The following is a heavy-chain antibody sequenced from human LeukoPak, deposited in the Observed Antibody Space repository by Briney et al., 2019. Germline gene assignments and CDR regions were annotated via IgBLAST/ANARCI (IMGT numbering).Heavy chain of an antibody. D-gene: IGHD4-17*01. CDR3: ARDRYGDYSGNWFDP. V-gene: IGHV4-59*12. CDR2: IYYSGST. Sequence: SETLSLTCTVSGGSISSYYWSWIRQPPGKGLEWIGYIYYSGSTYYNPSLKSRVTISVDTSKNQFSLKLSSVTAADTAVYYCARDRYGDYSGNWFDPWGQGTLVTVSS. J-gene: IGHJ5*02. CDR1: GGSISSYY.